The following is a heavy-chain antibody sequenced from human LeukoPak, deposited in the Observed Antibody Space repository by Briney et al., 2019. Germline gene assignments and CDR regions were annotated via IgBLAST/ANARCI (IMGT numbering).Heavy chain of an antibody. J-gene: IGHJ4*02. CDR3: AREGYYDSSGYRFDY. CDR2: INPNSGGT. Sequence: ASVKVSCKASGYTFTGYYMHWVRQAPGLGLEWMGWINPNSGGTNYAQKFQGRVTMTRDTSISTAYMELSRLRSDDTAVYYCAREGYYDSSGYRFDYWGQGTLVTVSS. D-gene: IGHD3-22*01. CDR1: GYTFTGYY. V-gene: IGHV1-2*02.